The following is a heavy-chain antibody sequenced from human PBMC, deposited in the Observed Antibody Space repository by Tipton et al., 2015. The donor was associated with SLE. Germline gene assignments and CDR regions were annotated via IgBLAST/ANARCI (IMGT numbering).Heavy chain of an antibody. CDR2: ISGSGGTT. V-gene: IGHV3-23*01. Sequence: SLRLSCAASGFTFSSYSMSWVRHAPGKGLEWVSAISGSGGTTNYADSVKGRFTISRDNSKNTLYLQMNSLRAEDTAVYYCAGMTPVTRYYFDYWGQGTLVTVSS. J-gene: IGHJ4*02. D-gene: IGHD4-17*01. CDR1: GFTFSSYS. CDR3: AGMTPVTRYYFDY.